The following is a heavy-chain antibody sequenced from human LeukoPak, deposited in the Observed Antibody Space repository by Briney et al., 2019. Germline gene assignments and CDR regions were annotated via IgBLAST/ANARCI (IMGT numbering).Heavy chain of an antibody. V-gene: IGHV3-30*02. CDR3: AKGLTGYPDFDY. CDR1: GFTFSSYG. J-gene: IGHJ4*02. CDR2: IRFDGSNK. D-gene: IGHD3-9*01. Sequence: GGSLRLSCAASGFTFSSYGIHWVRQAPGKGLEWVAFIRFDGSNKYHADSVKGRFIISRDNSKNTLYLQMNSLRAEDTAVYYCAKGLTGYPDFDYWGQGTLVTVSS.